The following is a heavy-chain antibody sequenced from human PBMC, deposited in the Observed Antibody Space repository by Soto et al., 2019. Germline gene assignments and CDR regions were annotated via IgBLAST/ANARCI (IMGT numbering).Heavy chain of an antibody. J-gene: IGHJ6*02. CDR2: IIPVLGTP. Sequence: QVHLVQSSAEVKKPGSSVKVSCKASGGTFTSTAFSWVRQAPGQGLEWMGGIIPVLGTPNYAQKFQARVTITADASTTTGHMDLSSLRSDDPAVYYCASSAGLDPLLNYYGLNVWGQGTTVTVS. CDR1: GGTFTSTA. D-gene: IGHD6-13*01. V-gene: IGHV1-69*01. CDR3: ASSAGLDPLLNYYGLNV.